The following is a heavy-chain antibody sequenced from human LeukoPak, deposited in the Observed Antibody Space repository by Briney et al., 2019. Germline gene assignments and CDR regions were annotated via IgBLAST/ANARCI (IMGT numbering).Heavy chain of an antibody. CDR1: GFTFTSSA. J-gene: IGHJ4*02. CDR3: ARASRRDGYNLYFDY. D-gene: IGHD5-24*01. Sequence: GASVKVSCKASGFTFTSSAMQWVRQARGQRLEWIGWIVVGSGNTNYAQKFQERVTITRDMSTSTAYMELSSLRSEDTAVYYCARASRRDGYNLYFDYWGQGTLVTVSS. V-gene: IGHV1-58*02. CDR2: IVVGSGNT.